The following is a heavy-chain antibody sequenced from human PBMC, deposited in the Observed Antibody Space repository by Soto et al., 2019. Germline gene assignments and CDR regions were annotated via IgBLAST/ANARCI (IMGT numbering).Heavy chain of an antibody. J-gene: IGHJ6*02. D-gene: IGHD6-19*01. V-gene: IGHV1-69*13. CDR1: GGTFSSYA. Sequence: GASVKVSCKASGGTFSSYAISWVRQAPGQGLEWMGGIIPIFGTANYAQKFQGRVTITADESTSTAYMELSSLRSEDTAVYYCASGPDSSGWYGNPTHTPYYYGMDVWGQGTTVTVSS. CDR3: ASGPDSSGWYGNPTHTPYYYGMDV. CDR2: IIPIFGTA.